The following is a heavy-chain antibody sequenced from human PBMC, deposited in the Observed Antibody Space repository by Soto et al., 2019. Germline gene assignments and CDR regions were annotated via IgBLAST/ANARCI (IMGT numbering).Heavy chain of an antibody. CDR1: GYTFTSYA. V-gene: IGHV1-3*01. Sequence: ASVKVSCKASGYTFTSYAMHWVRQAPGQRLEWMGWINAGNGNTKYSQKFQGRVTITRDTSASTAYMELSSLRSEDTAVYYCARDLTAAGRPDFDYWGQGTLVTVSS. D-gene: IGHD6-13*01. CDR2: INAGNGNT. CDR3: ARDLTAAGRPDFDY. J-gene: IGHJ4*02.